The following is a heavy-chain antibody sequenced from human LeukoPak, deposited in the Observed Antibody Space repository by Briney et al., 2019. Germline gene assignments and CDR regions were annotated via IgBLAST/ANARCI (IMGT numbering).Heavy chain of an antibody. V-gene: IGHV1-69*04. J-gene: IGHJ5*02. CDR2: IIPIFGIA. CDR1: VGTFSSDA. D-gene: IGHD6-6*01. CDR3: ARDKYSSSSLYNWFDP. Sequence: ASVKVSCKASVGTFSSDAISWVRLAQAQGHELMGRIIPIFGIANYAQNFQGRVTITADKSTSTAYMELSSLRSEDTAVYYCARDKYSSSSLYNWFDPWGQGTLVTVSS.